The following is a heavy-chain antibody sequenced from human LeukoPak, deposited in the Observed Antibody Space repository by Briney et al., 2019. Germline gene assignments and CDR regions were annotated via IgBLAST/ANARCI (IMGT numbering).Heavy chain of an antibody. CDR3: TSHPTNLLWFGESHGYYFDY. V-gene: IGHV4-39*07. D-gene: IGHD3-10*01. J-gene: IGHJ4*02. CDR1: GGSISSSSYY. Sequence: SETLSLTCTVSGGSISSSSYYWGWIRQPPGKGLEWIGTIYSSWSTYYNPSLKSRVTISVDTSKNQFSLKLSSVTAADTAVYYCTSHPTNLLWFGESHGYYFDYWGQGTLVTVSS. CDR2: IYSSWST.